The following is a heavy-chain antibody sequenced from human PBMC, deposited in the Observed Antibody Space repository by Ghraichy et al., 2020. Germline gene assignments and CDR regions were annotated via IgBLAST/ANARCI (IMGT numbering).Heavy chain of an antibody. V-gene: IGHV4-39*01. Sequence: SETLSLTCTVSGGSISSSSYYWGWIRQPPGKGLEWIGSIYYSGSTYYNPSLKSRVTISVDTSKNQFSLKLSSVTAADTAVYYCARLYSLHCSSTSCYLTDTGYIDYWGQGTLVTVSS. CDR3: ARLYSLHCSSTSCYLTDTGYIDY. J-gene: IGHJ4*02. CDR2: IYYSGST. CDR1: GGSISSSSYY. D-gene: IGHD2-2*01.